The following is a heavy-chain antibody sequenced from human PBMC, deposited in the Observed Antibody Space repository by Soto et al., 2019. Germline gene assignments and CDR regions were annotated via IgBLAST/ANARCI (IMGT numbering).Heavy chain of an antibody. D-gene: IGHD5-12*01. J-gene: IGHJ4*02. Sequence: SVKVSCKASGGTFSSYAISWVRQAPGQGLEWMGGIIPIFGTANYAQKFQGRVTITADESTSTAYMELSSLRSEDTAVYYCARPDREMATISPNFDYWGQGTLVTVS. CDR1: GGTFSSYA. CDR2: IIPIFGTA. CDR3: ARPDREMATISPNFDY. V-gene: IGHV1-69*13.